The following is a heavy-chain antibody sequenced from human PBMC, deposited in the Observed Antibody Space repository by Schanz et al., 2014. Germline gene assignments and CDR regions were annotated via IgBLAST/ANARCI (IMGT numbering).Heavy chain of an antibody. CDR2: IWYNGSNK. D-gene: IGHD1-7*01. CDR3: AMGGYQLHH. CDR1: GFTFSKYG. J-gene: IGHJ4*02. V-gene: IGHV3-33*03. Sequence: QVQLVESGGGVVQPGRSLRLSCAASGFTFSKYGVHWVRQAPGKGLEWVAVIWYNGSNKYYADSVQGRFTISRDNAENTLYLQMNSLRVEDTAVYYCAMGGYQLHHWGQGTLVTVSS.